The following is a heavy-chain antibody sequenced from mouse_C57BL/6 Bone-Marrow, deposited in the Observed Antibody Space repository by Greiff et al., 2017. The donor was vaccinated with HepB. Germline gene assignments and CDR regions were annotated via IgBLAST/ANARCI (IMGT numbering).Heavy chain of an antibody. V-gene: IGHV1-76*01. CDR1: GYTFTDYY. D-gene: IGHD2-10*01. J-gene: IGHJ2*01. Sequence: VKLQQSGAELVRPGASVKLSCKASGYTFTDYYINWVKQRPGQGLEWIARIYPGSGNTYYNEKFKGKATLTAEKSSSTAYMQLSSLTSEDSAVYFCARSGGSYYGNYDYWGQGTTLTVSS. CDR3: ARSGGSYYGNYDY. CDR2: IYPGSGNT.